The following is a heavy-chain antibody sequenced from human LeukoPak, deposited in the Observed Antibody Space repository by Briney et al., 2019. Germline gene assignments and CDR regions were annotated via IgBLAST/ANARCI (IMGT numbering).Heavy chain of an antibody. CDR3: ARMRITMVRGVIIGPVDY. D-gene: IGHD3-10*01. CDR2: INHSGST. Sequence: SETLSLTCAVYGGSFSGYYWSWIRQPPGEGLEWIGEINHSGSTNYNPSLKSRVTISVDTSKNQFSLKLSSVTAADTAVYYCARMRITMVRGVIIGPVDYWGQGTLVTVSS. CDR1: GGSFSGYY. V-gene: IGHV4-34*01. J-gene: IGHJ4*02.